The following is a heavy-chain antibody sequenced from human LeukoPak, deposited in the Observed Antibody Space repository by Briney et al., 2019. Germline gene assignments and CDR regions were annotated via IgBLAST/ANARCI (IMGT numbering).Heavy chain of an antibody. Sequence: GGSLRLSCAASGFTFSSYEMNWVRQAPGKGLEWVSAISGSGGSTYYADSVKGRFTISRDNSKNTLYLQMNRQRAEDTAVYYCANSLTMIVVPRFDYWGQGTLVTVSS. CDR3: ANSLTMIVVPRFDY. CDR1: GFTFSSYE. CDR2: ISGSGGST. D-gene: IGHD3-22*01. J-gene: IGHJ4*02. V-gene: IGHV3-23*01.